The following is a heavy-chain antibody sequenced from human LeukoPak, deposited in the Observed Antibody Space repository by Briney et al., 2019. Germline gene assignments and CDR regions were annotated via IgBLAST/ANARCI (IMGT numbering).Heavy chain of an antibody. CDR3: ASAAAYIASLDY. CDR2: IYYTGTT. CDR1: GGSISSGAYY. Sequence: SRTLSLTCTVSGGSISSGAYYWSWIRQHPGKGLEWIGYIYYTGTTYYNPSLESRVTISVDTSKNQFSLNLRSVTAAETAVYYCASAAAYIASLDYWGQGTLVTV. V-gene: IGHV4-31*03. D-gene: IGHD1-1*01. J-gene: IGHJ4*02.